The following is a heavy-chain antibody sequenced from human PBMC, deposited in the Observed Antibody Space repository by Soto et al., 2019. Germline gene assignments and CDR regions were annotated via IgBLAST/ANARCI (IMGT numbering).Heavy chain of an antibody. V-gene: IGHV3-33*01. CDR1: GFTFRNYG. CDR3: ARDIRSTYFDY. D-gene: IGHD2-21*01. CDR2: IYYDGIGK. J-gene: IGHJ4*02. Sequence: QVQLVESGGGVVQPGRSLGLSCAASGFTFRNYGMHWFRQAPGKGLEWVAVIYYDGIGKYYADSVKGRFTISRDNSKNTLYLQMTNLRAEDTAVYYWARDIRSTYFDYWGQGTLVTVSS.